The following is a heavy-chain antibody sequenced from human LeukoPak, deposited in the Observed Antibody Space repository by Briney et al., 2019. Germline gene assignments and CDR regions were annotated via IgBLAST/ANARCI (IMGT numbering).Heavy chain of an antibody. CDR1: GFTFRRNA. D-gene: IGHD2-2*02. CDR3: AKDPIVVVPAAIENWFDP. V-gene: IGHV3-23*01. CDR2: ISGGGGIT. Sequence: GGSLRLSCAASGFTFRRNAMSWVRQAPGKGLEWVSGISGGGGITYYADSVKGRFTISRDNSKNTLQLQMNSLRAEDTAVYYCAKDPIVVVPAAIENWFDPWGQGTLVTVSS. J-gene: IGHJ5*02.